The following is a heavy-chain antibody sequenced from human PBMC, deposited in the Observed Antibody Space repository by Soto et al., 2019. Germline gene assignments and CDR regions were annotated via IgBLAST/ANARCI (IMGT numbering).Heavy chain of an antibody. J-gene: IGHJ5*02. Sequence: QVQLEQSGAEVKKPGASVKVSCKASGYTFTSYGISWVRQAPGQGLEWMGRISAYNGNTNYAQKLQGRVTMTTDTSTSTVYMELRSLRSDDTAVYYCARVVGALGHWFDPWGQGTLVTVSS. CDR2: ISAYNGNT. CDR3: ARVVGALGHWFDP. CDR1: GYTFTSYG. D-gene: IGHD1-26*01. V-gene: IGHV1-18*01.